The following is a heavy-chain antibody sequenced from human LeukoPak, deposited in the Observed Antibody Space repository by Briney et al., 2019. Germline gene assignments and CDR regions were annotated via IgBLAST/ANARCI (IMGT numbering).Heavy chain of an antibody. J-gene: IGHJ4*02. CDR1: GFTFSSYA. V-gene: IGHV3-23*01. CDR2: ISGSGGST. Sequence: PGGSLRLSCAASGFTFSSYAMSWVREAPGKGLEWVSAISGSGGSTYYADSVKGRFTISRDNSKNTLYLQMNSLRAADTAVYYCAKFIELIAVAAAFDNWGQGTMVTVSS. D-gene: IGHD6-19*01. CDR3: AKFIELIAVAAAFDN.